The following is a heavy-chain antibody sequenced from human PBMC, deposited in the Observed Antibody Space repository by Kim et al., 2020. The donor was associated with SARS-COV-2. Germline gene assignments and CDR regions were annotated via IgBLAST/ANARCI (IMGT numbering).Heavy chain of an antibody. D-gene: IGHD4-17*01. J-gene: IGHJ4*02. CDR3: ARDFVYARTVFDY. Sequence: YVDSVKGRFTISRDNAKNSLYLQMNGLRAEDTAVYYCARDFVYARTVFDYWGQGTLVTVSS. V-gene: IGHV3-7*03.